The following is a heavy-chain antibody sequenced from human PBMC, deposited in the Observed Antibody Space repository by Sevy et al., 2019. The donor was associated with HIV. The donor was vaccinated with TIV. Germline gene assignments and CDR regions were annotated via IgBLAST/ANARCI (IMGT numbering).Heavy chain of an antibody. CDR2: LCFGCGKI. V-gene: IGHV3-23*01. CDR3: AREGCSRPHDY. D-gene: IGHD2-2*01. Sequence: GGSLRLSCAASGFAFYDYSMSWIRQAPGKGLEWVATLCFGCGKINYADSVKGRFTISRDNSKNSLYLQMDNLRVEDTALYYWAREGCSRPHDYWGQGTRVTVSS. CDR1: GFAFYDYS. J-gene: IGHJ4*02.